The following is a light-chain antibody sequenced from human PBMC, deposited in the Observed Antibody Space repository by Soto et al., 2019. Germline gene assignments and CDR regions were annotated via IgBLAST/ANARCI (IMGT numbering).Light chain of an antibody. Sequence: SALTQPASVSGYPGQAITISCNGTSSDVGGYNYVSWYQQHPGKAPKLMIYDVSNRPSGVSNRFSGSKSGNTASLTISGLQAEDEADYYCSSYTSSSSYVFGTGTKVTVL. CDR3: SSYTSSSSYV. CDR2: DVS. V-gene: IGLV2-14*01. J-gene: IGLJ1*01. CDR1: SSDVGGYNY.